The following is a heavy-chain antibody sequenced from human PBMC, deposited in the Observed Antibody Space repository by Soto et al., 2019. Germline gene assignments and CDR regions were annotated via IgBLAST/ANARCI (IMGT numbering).Heavy chain of an antibody. CDR2: IFWDDDK. J-gene: IGHJ4*02. CDR1: GFSLSTSGVA. CDR3: ARIFDFWSGYYFSY. Sequence: SGPTLANPTQTFTLTRTFSGFSLSTSGVAEGWIRQAPRKAPEWLAFIFWDDDKRYSPSLENRLTITKDTSKNQVVLTMTNMDPVDTATYFCARIFDFWSGYYFSYWGRGTLVTVSS. V-gene: IGHV2-5*02. D-gene: IGHD3-3*01.